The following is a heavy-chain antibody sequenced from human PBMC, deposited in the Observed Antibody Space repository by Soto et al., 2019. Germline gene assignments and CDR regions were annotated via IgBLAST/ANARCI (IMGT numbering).Heavy chain of an antibody. J-gene: IGHJ4*02. V-gene: IGHV4-31*03. CDR1: GGSTTSGGYY. CDR3: AREPYHYDSSGYYDL. Sequence: PSETLSLTCTVSGGSTTSGGYYWNWIRQHPGKGLEWIGYIHYSGSNYHNPSLKSRVTMSVDTSKNQISLKPSSVSAADTAIYYCAREPYHYDSSGYYDLWGQGTRVTVSS. CDR2: IHYSGSN. D-gene: IGHD3-22*01.